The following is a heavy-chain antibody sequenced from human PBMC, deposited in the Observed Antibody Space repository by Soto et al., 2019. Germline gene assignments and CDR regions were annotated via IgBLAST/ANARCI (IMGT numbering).Heavy chain of an antibody. D-gene: IGHD2-2*02. CDR2: IWYDGSNK. CDR1: GFTFSSYG. J-gene: IGHJ6*02. V-gene: IGHV3-33*01. CDR3: ARDSNDHTYRISPEYYYYGMDV. Sequence: QVQLVESGGGVVQPGRSLRLSCAASGFTFSSYGMHWARQAPGKGLEWVAVIWYDGSNKYYADSVKGRFTISRDNSKNTLYLQMNSLRAEDTAVYYCARDSNDHTYRISPEYYYYGMDVWGQGTTVTVSS.